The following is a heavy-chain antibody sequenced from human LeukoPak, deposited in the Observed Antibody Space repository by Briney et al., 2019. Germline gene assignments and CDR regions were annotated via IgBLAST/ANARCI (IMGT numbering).Heavy chain of an antibody. CDR2: IYYSGTT. V-gene: IGHV4-39*07. CDR3: ARDRVLYDFWSGYYSYYYYGMDV. D-gene: IGHD3-3*01. CDR1: GGSISSSSYY. J-gene: IGHJ6*02. Sequence: SETLSLTCTVSGGSISSSSYYWGWIRQPPGKGLEWIGSIYYSGTTYYSPSLKSRVTISLDTSKNQFSLKLSSVTAADTAVYYCARDRVLYDFWSGYYSYYYYGMDVWGQGTTVTVSS.